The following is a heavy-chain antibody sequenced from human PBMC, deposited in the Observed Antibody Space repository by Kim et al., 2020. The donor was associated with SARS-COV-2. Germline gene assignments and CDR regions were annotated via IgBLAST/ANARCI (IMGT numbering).Heavy chain of an antibody. CDR2: IRSGAGAM. J-gene: IGHJ4*02. CDR3: TRGLQYSFDH. V-gene: IGHV3-48*02. D-gene: IGHD4-4*01. CDR1: GFTFRDYS. Sequence: GGSLRLSCAASGFTFRDYSMNWVRQAPGKGLEWVSYIRSGAGAMFYAESVRGRFTISRDDDKNSLYLQMNSLRDEDTAVYYCTRGLQYSFDHWGQGILVSISS.